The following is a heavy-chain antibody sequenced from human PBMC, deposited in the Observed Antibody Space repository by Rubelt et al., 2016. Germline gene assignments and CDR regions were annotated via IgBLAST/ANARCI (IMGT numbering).Heavy chain of an antibody. Sequence: QLQLPESGPGLVKPSETLSLTCTVSGGSISSSSYYWGWIRQPPGQGLEWIGSLAYSGRLYYNPTLKSRFTRSVDTAKNQCSLKLSSVTAADTAVYYCASGYDSSGDYYPDRKENWFDPWGQGTLVTVSS. CDR3: ASGYDSSGDYYPDRKENWFDP. J-gene: IGHJ5*02. CDR2: LAYSGRL. CDR1: GGSISSSSYY. V-gene: IGHV4-39*01. D-gene: IGHD3-22*01.